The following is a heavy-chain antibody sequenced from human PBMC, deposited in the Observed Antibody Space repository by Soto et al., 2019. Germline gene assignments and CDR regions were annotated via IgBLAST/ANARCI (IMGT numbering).Heavy chain of an antibody. CDR3: ARVRVYCSGGSCYPGHIDY. J-gene: IGHJ4*02. CDR2: IYHSGST. V-gene: IGHV4-4*02. Sequence: SETLSLTCAVSGGSISSSNWWSWVRQPPGKGLEWIGEIYHSGSTNYNPSLKSRVTISVDKSKNQFSLKLSSVTAADTAVYYCARVRVYCSGGSCYPGHIDYWGQGTLVTVSS. CDR1: GGSISSSNW. D-gene: IGHD2-15*01.